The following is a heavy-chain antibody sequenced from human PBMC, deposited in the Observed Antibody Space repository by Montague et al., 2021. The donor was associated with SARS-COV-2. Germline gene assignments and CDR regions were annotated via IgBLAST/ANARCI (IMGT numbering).Heavy chain of an antibody. Sequence: SLRLSCEAYGFPFSSYAMSWVHQAPGKGLKWVSTITGSGESPHYXDSXNGRFTVSRDNSKSTLYLQMNSLRAEDTAVYYCANWKGYDDKTVTADGVDYWGQGALVTVSS. D-gene: IGHD2-21*02. CDR2: ITGSGESP. J-gene: IGHJ4*02. CDR3: ANWKGYDDKTVTADGVDY. CDR1: GFPFSSYA. V-gene: IGHV3-23*01.